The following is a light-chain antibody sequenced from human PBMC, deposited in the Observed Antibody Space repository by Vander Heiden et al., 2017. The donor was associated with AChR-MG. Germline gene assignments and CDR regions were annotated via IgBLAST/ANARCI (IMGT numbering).Light chain of an antibody. J-gene: IGLJ3*02. CDR3: QSYDSSLSGWV. V-gene: IGLV1-40*01. Sequence: QSVLTHPPSLSGAPGQRVTISCTGSSSNIGAGYDGNCDQQRPGKDLKHLINGNSNRPSGVSDRFSGSKSGTAASLAITGRQAEDDADYYCQSYDSSLSGWVFGGGTKLTVL. CDR1: SSNIGAGYD. CDR2: GNS.